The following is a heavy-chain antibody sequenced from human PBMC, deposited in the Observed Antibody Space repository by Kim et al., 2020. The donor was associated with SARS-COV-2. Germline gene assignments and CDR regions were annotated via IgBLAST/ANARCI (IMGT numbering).Heavy chain of an antibody. CDR3: ARSYGDLGPYDY. V-gene: IGHV4-59*01. J-gene: IGHJ4*02. Sequence: NTHHDRTSRVTISGDQSKTQFSLKLNSVAAADTAVYYCARSYGDLGPYDYWGQGTLVTVSS. D-gene: IGHD4-17*01.